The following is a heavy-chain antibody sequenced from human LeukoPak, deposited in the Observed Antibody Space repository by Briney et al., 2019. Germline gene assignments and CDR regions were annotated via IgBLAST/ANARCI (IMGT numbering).Heavy chain of an antibody. CDR3: ASHDYGASGDFDY. CDR1: GFTFSDYY. J-gene: IGHJ4*02. CDR2: IYSGGST. V-gene: IGHV3-66*04. Sequence: GGSLRLSCAASGFTFSDYYMSWIRQAPGKGLEWISVIYSGGSTSYADSVKGRFTISRDNSKNTLYLQMNSLRAEDTAVYYCASHDYGASGDFDYWGQGTLVTVSS. D-gene: IGHD4-17*01.